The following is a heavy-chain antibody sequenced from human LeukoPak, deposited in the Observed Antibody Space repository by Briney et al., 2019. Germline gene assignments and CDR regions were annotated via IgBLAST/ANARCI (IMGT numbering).Heavy chain of an antibody. Sequence: SETLSLTCAVYGGSFSGYYWSWLRQPPGKGLEWIGEINHSVSTNYNPSLKSRVTISEDTSKNQFSLKLSSVTAADTAVYYCARDLTVTTSGVWFDPWGQGTLVTVSS. D-gene: IGHD4-17*01. CDR1: GGSFSGYY. CDR2: INHSVST. V-gene: IGHV4-34*01. CDR3: ARDLTVTTSGVWFDP. J-gene: IGHJ5*02.